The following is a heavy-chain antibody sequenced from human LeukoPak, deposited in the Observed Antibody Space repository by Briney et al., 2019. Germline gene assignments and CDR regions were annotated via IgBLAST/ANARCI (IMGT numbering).Heavy chain of an antibody. D-gene: IGHD6-19*01. J-gene: IGHJ3*02. V-gene: IGHV3-66*01. Sequence: GGSLRLSCAASGFTVSSNYMSWVRQAPGKGLEWVSVIYSGGSTYYADSVKGRFTISRDNSENTLYLQMNSLRAEDTAVYYCMIAVAGREFDIWGQGTMVTVSS. CDR2: IYSGGST. CDR3: MIAVAGREFDI. CDR1: GFTVSSNY.